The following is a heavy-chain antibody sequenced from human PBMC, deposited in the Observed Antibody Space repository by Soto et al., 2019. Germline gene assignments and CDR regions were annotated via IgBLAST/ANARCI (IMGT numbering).Heavy chain of an antibody. V-gene: IGHV1-69*02. CDR3: ASARGDVEMAKY. Sequence: QVQLVQSGAEVKKPGSSVKVSCKASGGTFSSYTISWVRQAPGQGLEWMGRIIPILGIANYAQKFQGRVTITADKSTSTAYMELSSLRAEDTAVYYCASARGDVEMAKYWGQGTLVTVSS. CDR2: IIPILGIA. D-gene: IGHD2-15*01. J-gene: IGHJ4*02. CDR1: GGTFSSYT.